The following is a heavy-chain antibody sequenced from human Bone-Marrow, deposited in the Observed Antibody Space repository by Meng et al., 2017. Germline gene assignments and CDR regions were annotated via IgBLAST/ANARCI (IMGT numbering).Heavy chain of an antibody. CDR2: IYTSGST. D-gene: IGHD5-18*01. CDR3: ASSLGTAVDY. Sequence: SETLSLTCAVYGGSFSGYYWSWIRQPPGKGLEWIGRIYTSGSTNYNPSLKSRVTISVDTSKNQFSLKLSSVTAADTAVYYCASSLGTAVDYWGQGTLVTVSS. J-gene: IGHJ4*02. CDR1: GGSFSGYY. V-gene: IGHV4-59*10.